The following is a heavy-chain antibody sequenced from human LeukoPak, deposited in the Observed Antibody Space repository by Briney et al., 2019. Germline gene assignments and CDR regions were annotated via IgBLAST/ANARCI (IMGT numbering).Heavy chain of an antibody. V-gene: IGHV4-4*02. J-gene: IGHJ4*02. CDR3: ARVIVGATYFDY. CDR2: IYHSGGT. Sequence: PSETLSLTCAVSGASISSSYWWSWVRQPPGKGLEWIGEIYHSGGTNYNPSLKSRVTISLDKSKNQFSLKLSSVTAADTAVYYCARVIVGATYFDYWGQGTLVTVSS. D-gene: IGHD1-26*01. CDR1: GASISSSYW.